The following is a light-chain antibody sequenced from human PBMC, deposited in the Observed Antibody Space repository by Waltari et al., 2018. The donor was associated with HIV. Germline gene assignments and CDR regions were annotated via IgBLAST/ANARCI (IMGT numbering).Light chain of an antibody. Sequence: QSVLTQPPSASGTPGQRVTISCSGSSSNIGINSVHWYQQLPGAAPTLLIYTNNQLPSGVPDRFSGSKSGTSASLAISGLQSEDEADYYCAAWDDSLNGFVFGAGTKVTVL. CDR2: TNN. CDR1: SSNIGINS. J-gene: IGLJ1*01. V-gene: IGLV1-44*01. CDR3: AAWDDSLNGFV.